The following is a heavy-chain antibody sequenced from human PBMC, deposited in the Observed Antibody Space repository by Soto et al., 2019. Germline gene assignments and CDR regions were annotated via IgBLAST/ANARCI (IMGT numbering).Heavy chain of an antibody. D-gene: IGHD6-19*01. V-gene: IGHV3-48*01. CDR3: ASSGASVSGWYKGHDAFDI. J-gene: IGHJ3*02. CDR1: GFTFSSYS. CDR2: ISSSSSTI. Sequence: EVQLVESGGGLVQPGGSLRLSCAASGFTFSSYSMNWVRQAPGKGLEWVSYISSSSSTIYYADSVKGRFTVSRDNAKNSLYLQMNSLGAEDTAVYYCASSGASVSGWYKGHDAFDIWGQGTMVTVSS.